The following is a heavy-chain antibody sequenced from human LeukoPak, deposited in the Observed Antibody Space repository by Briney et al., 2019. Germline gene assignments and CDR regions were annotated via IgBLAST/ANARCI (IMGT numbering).Heavy chain of an antibody. CDR3: TSQLLWFGELLDY. J-gene: IGHJ4*02. CDR1: GFTYGDYA. V-gene: IGHV3-49*04. CDR2: IRRKAYGGTT. Sequence: QSGGSLRLSCTASGFTYGDYAMSWVRQAPGKGLEWVGFIRRKAYGGTTEYAASVKGRFTISRDDSKSIAYLQMNSLKTEDTAVYYCTSQLLWFGELLDYWGQGTLVTVSS. D-gene: IGHD3-10*01.